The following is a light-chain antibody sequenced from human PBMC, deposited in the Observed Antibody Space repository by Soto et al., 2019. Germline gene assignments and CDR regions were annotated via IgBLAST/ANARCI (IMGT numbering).Light chain of an antibody. J-gene: IGKJ1*01. Sequence: DIQMTQSPSSLSASVGDRVTITCRASQSISSYLNWYQQKLGKAPKLLIYAASNLQSGVPSRFSVSGSMTDFTLTISSLQPEDFATYYCQQTYTTPRTFGHGTKVEFK. CDR2: AAS. CDR3: QQTYTTPRT. CDR1: QSISSY. V-gene: IGKV1-39*01.